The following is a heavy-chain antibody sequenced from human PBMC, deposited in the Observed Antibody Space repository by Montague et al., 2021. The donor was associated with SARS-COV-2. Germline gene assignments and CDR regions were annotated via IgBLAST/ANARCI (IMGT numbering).Heavy chain of an antibody. CDR3: ARDVRKGFSGYEAAGGFDN. J-gene: IGHJ4*02. Sequence: SETLSLTCTVSGGSISSSNYFWIWIRQPPGKGLEWIVCIYFGGGTYYTPSLKSPVTISVATSKNQFSLKLTSVTAADTAVYWCARDVRKGFSGYEAAGGFDNWGQGTLVSVSS. V-gene: IGHV4-39*07. D-gene: IGHD5-12*01. CDR1: GGSISSSNYF. CDR2: IYFGGGT.